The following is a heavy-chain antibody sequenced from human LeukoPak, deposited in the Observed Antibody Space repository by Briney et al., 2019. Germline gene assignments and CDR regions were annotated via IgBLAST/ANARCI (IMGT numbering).Heavy chain of an antibody. CDR1: EYTYTDYA. CDR3: ARGRWSATTASYYLDF. J-gene: IGHJ4*02. CDR2: INAGNGNT. Sequence: ASVKVSCKASEYTYTDYAINWVRQAPGQRLEWMGWINAGNGNTRYSQRFQGRVTITRDTSASTAYMELSSLTSEDTAVYYCARGRWSATTASYYLDFWGQGTLVTVSS. D-gene: IGHD5-24*01. V-gene: IGHV1-3*01.